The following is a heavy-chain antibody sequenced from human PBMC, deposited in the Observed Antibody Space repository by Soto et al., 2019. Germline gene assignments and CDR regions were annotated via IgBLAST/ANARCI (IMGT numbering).Heavy chain of an antibody. CDR3: ASYQRIAAAATDDFLI. D-gene: IGHD6-13*01. V-gene: IGHV4-30-2*01. J-gene: IGHJ3*02. CDR2: IYHSGST. CDR1: GGSISSGGYS. Sequence: SETLSLTCAVSGGSISSGGYSWSWIRQPPGKGLEWIGYIYHSGSTYYNPSLKSRVTISEDTSKNQFSLKLSSVTAADTAVYYCASYQRIAAAATDDFLIWGQGTMVTV.